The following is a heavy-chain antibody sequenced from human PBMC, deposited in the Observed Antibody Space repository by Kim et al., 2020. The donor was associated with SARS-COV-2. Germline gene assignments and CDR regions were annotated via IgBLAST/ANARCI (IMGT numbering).Heavy chain of an antibody. J-gene: IGHJ3*02. CDR1: GFTFSSFE. D-gene: IGHD3-10*01. CDR2: ISSSVSTI. CDR3: ARDLKPMVRAVDAFDI. V-gene: IGHV3-48*03. Sequence: GGSLRLSCAASGFTFSSFEMNWVRQAPGKGLEWVSYISSSVSTIYYADSVKGRFTISRDNAKNSLYLQMNSLRAEDTAVYYCARDLKPMVRAVDAFDIWGQGTMVTVSS.